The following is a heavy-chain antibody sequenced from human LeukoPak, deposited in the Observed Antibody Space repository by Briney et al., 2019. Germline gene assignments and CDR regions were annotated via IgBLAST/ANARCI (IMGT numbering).Heavy chain of an antibody. CDR2: INHSGST. Sequence: SETLSLTCAVYGGSFSGYYWSWIRQPPGKGLEWIGEINHSGSTYYNPSLKSRVTISVDTSKNQFSLKLSSVTAADTAVYYCARVGYGGSYEDYRGQGTLVTVSS. J-gene: IGHJ4*02. D-gene: IGHD1-26*01. CDR3: ARVGYGGSYEDY. CDR1: GGSFSGYY. V-gene: IGHV4-34*01.